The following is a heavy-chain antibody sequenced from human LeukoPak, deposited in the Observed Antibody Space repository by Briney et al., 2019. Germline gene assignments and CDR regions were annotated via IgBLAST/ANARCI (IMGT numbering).Heavy chain of an antibody. D-gene: IGHD6-6*01. CDR3: ARARDSSSTPANYYYYGMDV. V-gene: IGHV1-18*04. CDR1: GYTFTSYY. CDR2: ISAYNGNT. J-gene: IGHJ6*02. Sequence: GASVKVSCKASGYTFTSYYMHWVRQAPGQGLEWMGWISAYNGNTNYAQKLQGRVTMTTDTSTSTAYMELRSLRSDDTAVYYCARARDSSSTPANYYYYGMDVWGQGTTVTVSS.